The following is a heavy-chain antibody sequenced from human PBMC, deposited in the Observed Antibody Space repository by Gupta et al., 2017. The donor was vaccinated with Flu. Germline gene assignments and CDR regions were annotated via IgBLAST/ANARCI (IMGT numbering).Heavy chain of an antibody. J-gene: IGHJ6*02. CDR1: GFTFDDYV. Sequence: EVQLVESGGGLVQRGRSLRLSCAAPGFTFDDYVMHWVRQAPGKGLEWVSGISLNSGSIGYADSLKGRFTISRDNAKNSLYLQMNRLRAEDTALYYCAKVGGRYYYYVRDVGGQGTTVTVSS. CDR2: ISLNSGSI. D-gene: IGHD3-16*01. V-gene: IGHV3-9*01. CDR3: AKVGGRYYYYVRDV.